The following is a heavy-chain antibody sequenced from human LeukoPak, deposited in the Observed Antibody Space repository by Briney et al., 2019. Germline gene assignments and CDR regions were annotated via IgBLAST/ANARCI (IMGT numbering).Heavy chain of an antibody. V-gene: IGHV4-39*07. CDR1: GGSMNINNYY. J-gene: IGHJ5*02. D-gene: IGHD6-19*01. Sequence: PSETLSLTCTVSGGSMNINNYYWAWIRQPPGKGLEWLGSIYYTGTTYYNPSLNHRVTISVDTSQNQFSLKLSSVTAADTAVYYCARDEGGYSSGHNWFDPWGQGTLVTVSS. CDR2: IYYTGTT. CDR3: ARDEGGYSSGHNWFDP.